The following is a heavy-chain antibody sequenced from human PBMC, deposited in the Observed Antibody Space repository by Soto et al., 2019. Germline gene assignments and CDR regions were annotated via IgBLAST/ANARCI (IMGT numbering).Heavy chain of an antibody. CDR1: GASINTGRYY. CDR3: ARIGNFYGSGSYYDTPFDS. Sequence: SETLSLTCTVSGASINTGRYYWAWIRQPPGRGLEWVASVYHSGSTYYNPSLRSRVTISIDTSRNQFSLKLNSVTAADTAIFYCARIGNFYGSGSYYDTPFDSWGQGTLVTVSS. D-gene: IGHD3-10*01. V-gene: IGHV4-39*01. CDR2: VYHSGST. J-gene: IGHJ4*02.